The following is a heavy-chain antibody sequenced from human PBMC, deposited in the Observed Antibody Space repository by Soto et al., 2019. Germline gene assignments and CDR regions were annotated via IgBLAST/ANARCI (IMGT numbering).Heavy chain of an antibody. CDR2: ISSSSSTI. V-gene: IGHV3-48*01. CDR3: ARDRTGYSNDFDY. Sequence: GGSLRLSCAASGFTFSSYSMNWVRQAPGKGLEWVSYISSSSSTIYYADSVKGRFTISRDNAKNSLYLQFNSLRAEDTAVYYCARDRTGYSNDFDYWGQGTLVTVSS. CDR1: GFTFSSYS. J-gene: IGHJ4*02. D-gene: IGHD1-26*01.